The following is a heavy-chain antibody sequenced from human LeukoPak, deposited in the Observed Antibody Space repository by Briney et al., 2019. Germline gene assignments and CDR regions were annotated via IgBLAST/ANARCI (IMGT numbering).Heavy chain of an antibody. CDR3: AKQLGYCSDGSCYFPY. D-gene: IGHD2-15*01. J-gene: IGHJ4*02. V-gene: IGHV3-23*01. Sequence: GGSLRLSCAPSGFTFSNYAMSWVRQAPGKGLEWVSAISNNGGYTYYADSVQGRFTISRDNSKSTLCLQMNSLRAEDTAVYYCAKQLGYCSDGSCYFPYWGQGTLVTVSS. CDR1: GFTFSNYA. CDR2: ISNNGGYT.